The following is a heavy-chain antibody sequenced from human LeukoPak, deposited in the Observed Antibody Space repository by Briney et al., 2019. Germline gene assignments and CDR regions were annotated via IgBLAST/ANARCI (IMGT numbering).Heavy chain of an antibody. D-gene: IGHD3-10*02. CDR3: ARVVRLSDNNFFDY. V-gene: IGHV2-70*11. CDR2: IDWDDEK. Sequence: SGPTLVNPPQTLTLTCTFSGFSLSTRKMCVSWIRQTPGKALEWLARIDWDDEKHYRTSLRTRLTVSKDTSKSQVVLTMTNMDPVDTATYYCARVVRLSDNNFFDYWGQGNLVTVSS. J-gene: IGHJ4*02. CDR1: GFSLSTRKMC.